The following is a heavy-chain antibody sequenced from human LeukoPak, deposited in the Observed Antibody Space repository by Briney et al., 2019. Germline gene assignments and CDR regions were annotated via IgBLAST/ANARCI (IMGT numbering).Heavy chain of an antibody. V-gene: IGHV4-34*01. CDR3: ARQTGSGLFILP. Sequence: ASETLSLTCAVYGGSFSGYYWSWIRQPPGKGLEWIGEINHSGSTNYNPSLKSRVTISVDTSKNQFSLRLTSVTAADTAVYYCARQTGSGLFILPGGQGTLVTVSS. D-gene: IGHD3/OR15-3a*01. CDR1: GGSFSGYY. CDR2: INHSGST. J-gene: IGHJ4*02.